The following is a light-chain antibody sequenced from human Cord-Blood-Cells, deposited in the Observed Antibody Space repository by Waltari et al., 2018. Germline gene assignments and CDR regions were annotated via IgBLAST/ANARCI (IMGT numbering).Light chain of an antibody. CDR3: QQSRA. V-gene: IGKV1-9*01. J-gene: IGKJ1*01. Sequence: DIQLTQSPSFLSASVGDRVTITCRASQGISSYLAWYQQKPGKAPKLLIYAASTLQSGVPSRFSGSGSGTEFTLTISSLQPEDFATYYCQQSRAFGQGTKVEIK. CDR2: AAS. CDR1: QGISSY.